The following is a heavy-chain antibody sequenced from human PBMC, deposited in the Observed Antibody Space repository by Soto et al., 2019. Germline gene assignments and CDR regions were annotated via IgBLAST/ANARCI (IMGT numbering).Heavy chain of an antibody. V-gene: IGHV1-18*01. CDR1: GYTFTSYG. CDR2: ISAYNGNT. Sequence: ASVKVSCKSSGYTFTSYGISWVRQAPGQGLEWMGWISAYNGNTNYAQRLQGRVTMTTDTSTSTAYMELRSLRSDDTAVYYCARDQVVVITSHWFDPWGQGTLVTVSP. CDR3: ARDQVVVITSHWFDP. D-gene: IGHD3-22*01. J-gene: IGHJ5*02.